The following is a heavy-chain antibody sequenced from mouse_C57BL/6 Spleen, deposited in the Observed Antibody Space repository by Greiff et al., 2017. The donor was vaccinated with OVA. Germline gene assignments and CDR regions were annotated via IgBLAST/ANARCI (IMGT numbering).Heavy chain of an antibody. CDR2: ISDGGSYT. J-gene: IGHJ3*01. Sequence: EVKVVESGGGLVKPGGSLKLSCAASGFTFSSYAMSWVRQTPEKRLEWVATISDGGSYTYYPDNVKGRFTISRDNAKNNLYLQMSHLKSEDTAMYYCARDYSSAYWGQGTLVTVSA. CDR3: ARDYSSAY. CDR1: GFTFSSYA. D-gene: IGHD2-5*01. V-gene: IGHV5-4*01.